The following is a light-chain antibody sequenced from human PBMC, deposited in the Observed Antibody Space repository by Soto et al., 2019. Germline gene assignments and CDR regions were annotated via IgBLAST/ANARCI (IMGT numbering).Light chain of an antibody. V-gene: IGKV3-11*01. CDR3: QQRITWPLT. J-gene: IGKJ4*01. CDR1: QSVSSY. CDR2: DAS. Sequence: EIVLTQSPATLSLSPGERATLSCRASQSVSSYLAWYQQKPGQAPRLLIYDASNRATGIPARFSGSGSGTDFTLTISILEPEDFAVYYCQQRITWPLTFGGGTKVEIK.